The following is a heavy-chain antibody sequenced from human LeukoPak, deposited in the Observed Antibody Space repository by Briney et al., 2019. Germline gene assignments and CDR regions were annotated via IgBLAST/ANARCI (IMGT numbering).Heavy chain of an antibody. CDR2: IYYSGST. CDR3: AAAYSSSWRFDY. V-gene: IGHV4-31*03. J-gene: IGHJ4*02. D-gene: IGHD6-13*01. CDR1: GGSISSGGYY. Sequence: SQTLSLTCTVSGGSISSGGYYWSWIRQHPGKGQEWIGYIYYSGSTYYNPSLKSRVTISVDTSKNQFSLKLSSVTAADTAVYYCAAAYSSSWRFDYWGQGTLVTVSS.